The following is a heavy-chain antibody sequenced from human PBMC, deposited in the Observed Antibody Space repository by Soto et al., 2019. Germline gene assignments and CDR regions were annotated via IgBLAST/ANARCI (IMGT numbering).Heavy chain of an antibody. Sequence: QVQLQQWGAGLSKPSETLSLTCAVYGGSFSGYYWTWIRQPPGKGLEWIGEINHRGNTNYNPSLMSRVTISVDTSKNQFSLKLTSVTAADTAVYYCARQEVPQWFTKGYYGMDVWDQGTTVTVSS. J-gene: IGHJ6*02. CDR1: GGSFSGYY. CDR2: INHRGNT. V-gene: IGHV4-34*01. CDR3: ARQEVPQWFTKGYYGMDV. D-gene: IGHD2-8*01.